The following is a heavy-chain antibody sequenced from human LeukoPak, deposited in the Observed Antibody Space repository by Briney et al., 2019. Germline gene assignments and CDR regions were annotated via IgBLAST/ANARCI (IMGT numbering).Heavy chain of an antibody. Sequence: GASVKVSCKSSGYTFTSYYMHWARQAPGQGLEWMGIINPSVGSTTYAQKFQGRVTMTRDTSTTTVYMELSSLGSEDTAVYYCASQARTGRTLDYWGQGTLVTVSS. CDR2: INPSVGST. CDR3: ASQARTGRTLDY. J-gene: IGHJ4*02. V-gene: IGHV1-46*01. D-gene: IGHD1-1*01. CDR1: GYTFTSYY.